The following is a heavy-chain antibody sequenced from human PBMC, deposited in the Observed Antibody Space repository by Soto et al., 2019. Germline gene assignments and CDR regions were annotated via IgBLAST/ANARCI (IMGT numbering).Heavy chain of an antibody. CDR3: ATDGPASGSPYYGMDV. Sequence: SETLSLTCTVSGGSISSSSYYWGWIRQPPGKGLEWIGSIYYSGSTYYNPSLKSRVTISVDTSKNQFSLKLSSVTAADTAVYYCATDGPASGSPYYGMDVWGQGTTVT. V-gene: IGHV4-39*02. CDR2: IYYSGST. J-gene: IGHJ6*02. CDR1: GGSISSSSYY. D-gene: IGHD3-10*01.